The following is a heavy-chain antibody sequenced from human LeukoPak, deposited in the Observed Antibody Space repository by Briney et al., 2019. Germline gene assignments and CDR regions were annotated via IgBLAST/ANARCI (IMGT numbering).Heavy chain of an antibody. CDR2: ISYDGSNK. J-gene: IGHJ4*02. D-gene: IGHD6-13*01. CDR3: AKDFGRSWYDTGEDY. V-gene: IGHV3-30*18. Sequence: GRSLRLSGAASGFTFSSYGMHWVRQAPGKGLEWVAVISYDGSNKYYADSVKGRFTISRDNSKNTLYLQMNSLRAEDTAAYYCAKDFGRSWYDTGEDYWGQGTLVTV. CDR1: GFTFSSYG.